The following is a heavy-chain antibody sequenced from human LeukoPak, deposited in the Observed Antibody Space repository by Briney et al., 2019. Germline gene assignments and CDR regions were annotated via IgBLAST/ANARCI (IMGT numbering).Heavy chain of an antibody. V-gene: IGHV1-8*01. CDR2: MNPNSGNT. CDR3: ARSWVEGYCSSTSCFYGMDV. J-gene: IGHJ6*02. D-gene: IGHD2-2*01. CDR1: GYTFTSYD. Sequence: GASVKVSCKASGYTFTSYDINWVRQATGQGLEWMGWMNPNSGNTGYAQKFQGGVTMTRNTSISTAYMELSSLRSEDTAVYYCARSWVEGYCSSTSCFYGMDVWGQGTTVTVSS.